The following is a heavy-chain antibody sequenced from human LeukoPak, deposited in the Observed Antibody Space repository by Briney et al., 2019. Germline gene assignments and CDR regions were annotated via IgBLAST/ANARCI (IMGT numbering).Heavy chain of an antibody. CDR2: ISYDGSNK. Sequence: GGSLRLSCAASAFTFRTYAMHWVRQAPGKGLEWVAVISYDGSNKYYADSVKGRFTISRDNAKNSLFLQMNSLRVEDTAVYYCARVKQQLVRLLGRDTTYYYYYYMDVWGKGTTVTVSS. D-gene: IGHD6-13*01. V-gene: IGHV3-30-3*01. CDR3: ARVKQQLVRLLGRDTTYYYYYYMDV. CDR1: AFTFRTYA. J-gene: IGHJ6*03.